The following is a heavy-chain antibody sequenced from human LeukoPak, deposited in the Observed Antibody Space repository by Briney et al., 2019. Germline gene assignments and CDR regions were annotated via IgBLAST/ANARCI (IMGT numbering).Heavy chain of an antibody. CDR2: ISSGGGTT. CDR1: GFSFSYYA. CDR3: AKDPSSGFADGDAFDI. V-gene: IGHV3-23*01. J-gene: IGHJ3*02. D-gene: IGHD3-10*01. Sequence: GGSLTLSCAASGFSFSYYAMSWVRQAPGKGLEWVSGISSGGGTTYYEDSVKGRFTISRDNSKTTLYLLMNSLRAEDTAVYFCAKDPSSGFADGDAFDIWGQGTMVTVSS.